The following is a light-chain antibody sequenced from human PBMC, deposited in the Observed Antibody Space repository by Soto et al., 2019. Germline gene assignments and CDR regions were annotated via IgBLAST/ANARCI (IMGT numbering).Light chain of an antibody. V-gene: IGKV1-5*03. CDR1: QSISRW. CDR2: KAS. CDR3: QQYITYSWT. Sequence: DIQMTQSPSTLSASVGDRVTITCRASQSISRWFAWYQQKPGKAPKVLIYKASSLESGVPSRFSGSGSGTEFTLTISSLQPDDFATYCCQQYITYSWTFGQGTKLEIK. J-gene: IGKJ1*01.